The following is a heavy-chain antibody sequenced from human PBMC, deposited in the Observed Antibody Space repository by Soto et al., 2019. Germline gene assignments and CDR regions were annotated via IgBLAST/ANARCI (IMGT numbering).Heavy chain of an antibody. J-gene: IGHJ6*02. CDR2: INPNSGGT. CDR3: TRETTRKYYYGMDV. V-gene: IGHV1-2*04. CDR1: GYTFTGYY. Sequence: ASVKVSCKASGYTFTGYYMHWVRQAPGQGLEWMGWINPNSGGTNYAQKFQGWVTMTRDTSISTAYMELSRLRSDDTAVYYCTRETTRKYYYGMDVWGQGTTVTVSS.